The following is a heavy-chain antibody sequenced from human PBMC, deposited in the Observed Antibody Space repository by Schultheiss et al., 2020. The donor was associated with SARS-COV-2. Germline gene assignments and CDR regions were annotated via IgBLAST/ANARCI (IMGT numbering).Heavy chain of an antibody. J-gene: IGHJ4*02. D-gene: IGHD5-12*01. Sequence: GGSLRLSCAASGFTFSGSAMHWVRQASGKGLEWVGRIRSKANSYATAYAASVKGRFTISRDNSKNTLYLQMNSLRAEDTAVYYCAKFKWPLDYWGQGTLVTVSS. CDR2: IRSKANSYAT. V-gene: IGHV3-73*01. CDR3: AKFKWPLDY. CDR1: GFTFSGSA.